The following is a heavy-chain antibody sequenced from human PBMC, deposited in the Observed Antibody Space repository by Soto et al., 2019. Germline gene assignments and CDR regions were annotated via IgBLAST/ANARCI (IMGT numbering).Heavy chain of an antibody. J-gene: IGHJ6*02. CDR1: GGSISSGDYY. CDR2: IYYSGST. V-gene: IGHV4-30-4*01. Sequence: KPSETLSLTCTVSGGSISSGDYYWSWIRQPPGKGLEWIGYIYYSGSTYYNPSLKSRVTISVDTSKNQFSLKLSSVTAADTAVYYCARDSSGSIYYGMDVWGQRSTVTVSS. D-gene: IGHD3-22*01. CDR3: ARDSSGSIYYGMDV.